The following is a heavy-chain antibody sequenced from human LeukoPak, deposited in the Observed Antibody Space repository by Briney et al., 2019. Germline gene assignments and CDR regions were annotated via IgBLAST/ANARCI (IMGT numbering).Heavy chain of an antibody. CDR2: INPNTGGT. CDR3: ARDGFQGMILYVVYYMDV. D-gene: IGHD2-21*01. V-gene: IGHV1-2*06. CDR1: GYTFTDYF. J-gene: IGHJ6*03. Sequence: ASVKVSCKASGYTFTDYFIPWVRQAPGHGPEWMGRINPNTGGTNYAQKFQGRVTLTIDTSTNTAYMELSRLRPDDTAVYYCARDGFQGMILYVVYYMDVWGKGTTVTVSS.